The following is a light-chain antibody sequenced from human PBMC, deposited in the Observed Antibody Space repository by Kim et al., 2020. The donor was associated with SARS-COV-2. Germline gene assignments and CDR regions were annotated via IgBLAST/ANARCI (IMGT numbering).Light chain of an antibody. CDR3: KSRDSSGNLLV. CDR1: NRRTYY. J-gene: IGLJ2*01. V-gene: IGLV3-19*01. CDR2: GQN. Sequence: ALEQTVKITCQGDNRRTYYANWYQQKPGQAPVLVMFGQNNRPSGVPDRFSGSSSGNTASLTITGAQAEDEADYYCKSRDSSGNLLVFGGGTQLTVL.